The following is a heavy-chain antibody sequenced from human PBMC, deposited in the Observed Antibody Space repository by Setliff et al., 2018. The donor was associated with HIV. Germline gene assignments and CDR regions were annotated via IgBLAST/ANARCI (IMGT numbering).Heavy chain of an antibody. J-gene: IGHJ5*02. Sequence: SETLSLTCAVSGYSISSGYYWGWIRQPPGKGLEWIGSIYHSGSTYYNPSLKSRVTISVDTSKNQFSLKLSSVTAADTAVYYCARAPGPYADYNWFDPWGQGTLVTVSS. D-gene: IGHD4-17*01. V-gene: IGHV4-38-2*01. CDR1: GYSISSGYY. CDR2: IYHSGST. CDR3: ARAPGPYADYNWFDP.